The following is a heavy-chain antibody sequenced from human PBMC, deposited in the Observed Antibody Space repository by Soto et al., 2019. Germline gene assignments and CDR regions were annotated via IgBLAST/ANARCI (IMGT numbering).Heavy chain of an antibody. Sequence: ASVKISCKVSGYTLTELSMHWVRQAPGKGLEWMGGFDPEDGETIYAQKFQGRVTMTEDTSTDTAYMELSSLRSEDTAVYYCATGGAVAGTSTTFDYWGQGTLVTVSS. CDR1: GYTLTELS. CDR3: ATGGAVAGTSTTFDY. V-gene: IGHV1-24*01. CDR2: FDPEDGET. D-gene: IGHD6-19*01. J-gene: IGHJ4*02.